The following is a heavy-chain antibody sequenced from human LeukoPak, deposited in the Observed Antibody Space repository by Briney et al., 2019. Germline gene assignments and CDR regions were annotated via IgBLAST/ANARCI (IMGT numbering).Heavy chain of an antibody. J-gene: IGHJ3*02. V-gene: IGHV3-11*01. CDR2: ISSSGSTI. CDR1: GFTFSDYY. D-gene: IGHD3-16*01. CDR3: ARGPSTYYDYIWGSSMDI. Sequence: GPLRLSCAASGFTFSDYYMSWIRQAPGKGLEWVSYISSSGSTIYYADSVKGRFTISRDNAKNSLYLQMNSLRAEDTAVYYCARGPSTYYDYIWGSSMDIWGQGTMVTVSS.